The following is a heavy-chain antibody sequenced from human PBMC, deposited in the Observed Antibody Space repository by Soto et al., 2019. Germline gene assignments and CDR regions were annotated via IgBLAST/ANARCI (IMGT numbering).Heavy chain of an antibody. V-gene: IGHV7-4-1*01. D-gene: IGHD4-17*01. CDR3: ARGVYYGDYEDYYYYYYGMDV. J-gene: IGHJ6*02. CDR1: GYTFTSYA. Sequence: ASVKVSCKASGYTFTSYAMNWVRQAPGQGLEWMGWINTNTGNPTYAQGFTGRFVFSLDTSVSTAYLQICSLKAEDTAVYYCARGVYYGDYEDYYYYYYGMDVWGQGXTVTVYS. CDR2: INTNTGNP.